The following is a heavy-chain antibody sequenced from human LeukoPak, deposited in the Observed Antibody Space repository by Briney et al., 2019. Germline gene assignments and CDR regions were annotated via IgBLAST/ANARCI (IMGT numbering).Heavy chain of an antibody. D-gene: IGHD3-22*01. CDR1: GFTFSSYW. Sequence: GGSLRLSCAASGFTFSSYWMTWVRQAPGKGLEWAASIKQDGSETYFVGSVRGRFTISRDNAKNSLYLQMNSLRAEDTAVYYCVREVDSSTSGSAFDIWGQGTTVTVSS. CDR3: VREVDSSTSGSAFDI. V-gene: IGHV3-7*01. CDR2: IKQDGSET. J-gene: IGHJ3*02.